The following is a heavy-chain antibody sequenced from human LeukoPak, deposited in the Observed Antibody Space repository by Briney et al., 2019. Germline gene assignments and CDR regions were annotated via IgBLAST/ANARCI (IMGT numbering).Heavy chain of an antibody. CDR1: GGSINNYY. V-gene: IGHV4-59*01. CDR2: NHYSGYT. J-gene: IGHJ4*02. Sequence: PSETLSLTCTVSGGSINNYYWSWIRQPPGKGLEWIAYNHYSGYTAYNPSLKSRVTMSLDTSKSQFSLKLSSVTAADTAVYYCVGEPPGSARFDYWGRGTLVTVSS. CDR3: VGEPPGSARFDY.